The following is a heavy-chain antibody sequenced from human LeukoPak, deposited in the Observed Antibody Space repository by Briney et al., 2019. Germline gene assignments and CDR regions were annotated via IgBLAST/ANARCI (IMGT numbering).Heavy chain of an antibody. CDR1: GFTFSSYS. CDR3: ARVSRNSITLSFDY. J-gene: IGHJ4*02. CDR2: ISSSSSYI. Sequence: GGSLRLSCADSGFTFSSYSMNWVRQAPGKGLEWVSSISSSSSYIYYADSVKGRFTISRDNAKNSLYLQMNSLRAEDTAVYYCARVSRNSITLSFDYWGQGTLVTVSS. V-gene: IGHV3-21*01. D-gene: IGHD3-3*01.